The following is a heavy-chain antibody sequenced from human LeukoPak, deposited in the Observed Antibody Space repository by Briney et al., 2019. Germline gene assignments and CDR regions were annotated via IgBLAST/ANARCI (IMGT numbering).Heavy chain of an antibody. CDR2: IYRGGST. J-gene: IGHJ4*02. CDR1: GFTVSSNY. Sequence: GGSLRLSCAASGFTVSSNYMSWVRQAPGKGLEWVSVIYRGGSTYYADSVKGRFTISRHNSKNTLYLQMNSLRAEDTAVYYCARIGSTSWGAEFDYWGQGTLVTVSS. CDR3: ARIGSTSWGAEFDY. V-gene: IGHV3-53*04. D-gene: IGHD2-2*01.